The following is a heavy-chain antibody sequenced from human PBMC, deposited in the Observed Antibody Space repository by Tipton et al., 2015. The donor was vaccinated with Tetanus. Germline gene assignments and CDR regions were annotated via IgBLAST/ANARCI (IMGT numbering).Heavy chain of an antibody. CDR2: IYDSGSI. V-gene: IGHV4-31*03. CDR1: GGSISSGGYY. Sequence: LRLSCIVSGGSISSGGYYWSWIRPHPGKGLEWIGDIYDSGSIYYNPSLKSRVSISIDTSKNQFSLKLSSVTAADTAVYYCARERYIHYGMDVWGQGTTVTVSS. J-gene: IGHJ6*02. D-gene: IGHD1-1*01. CDR3: ARERYIHYGMDV.